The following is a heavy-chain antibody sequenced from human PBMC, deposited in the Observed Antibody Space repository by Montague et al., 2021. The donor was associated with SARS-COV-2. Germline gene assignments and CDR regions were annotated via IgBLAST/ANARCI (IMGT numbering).Heavy chain of an antibody. CDR3: AREPDYGDCFDY. D-gene: IGHD4-17*01. CDR2: ISYSGST. V-gene: IGHV4-59*13. J-gene: IGHJ4*02. Sequence: SETLSLTCTVSGGSISSYYWSWIRQPPGKGLEWIGYISYSGSTNYNPSLKSRVTISVDTSKNQFSLKLSSVTAADTAVYYCAREPDYGDCFDYWGQGTLVTVSS. CDR1: GGSISSYY.